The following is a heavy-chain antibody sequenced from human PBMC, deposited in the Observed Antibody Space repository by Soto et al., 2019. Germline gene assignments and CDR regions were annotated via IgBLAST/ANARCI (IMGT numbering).Heavy chain of an antibody. Sequence: QVPLVQSGAEVKKPGASVKVSCKASGYTFTSYGIIWVRQAPGQGLEWMGWISAYNGNTNYAQKLQGRVTMTTDTSTSTAYMERRSLRSDDTDEYYCASMLRQQLADLGQGTLVTVSS. CDR3: ASMLRQQLAD. V-gene: IGHV1-18*04. CDR2: ISAYNGNT. CDR1: GYTFTSYG. D-gene: IGHD6-13*01. J-gene: IGHJ4*02.